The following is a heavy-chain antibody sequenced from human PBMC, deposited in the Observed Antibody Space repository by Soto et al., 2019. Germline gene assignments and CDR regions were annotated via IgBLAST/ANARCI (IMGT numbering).Heavy chain of an antibody. CDR3: ASRGRNGEYGNYFDY. D-gene: IGHD4-17*01. V-gene: IGHV1-18*01. Sequence: QVQLVQSGAEVKKPGASVKVSCKASGYTFTSYGISWVRQTPGQGLEWMGWITAYNGNTNYAQKLQGRVTMTTDTSTSTASMELRSLRSGDTAVYYGASRGRNGEYGNYFDYWGQGTLVTVSS. J-gene: IGHJ4*02. CDR2: ITAYNGNT. CDR1: GYTFTSYG.